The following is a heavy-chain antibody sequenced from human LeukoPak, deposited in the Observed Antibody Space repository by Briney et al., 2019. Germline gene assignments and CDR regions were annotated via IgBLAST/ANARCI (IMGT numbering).Heavy chain of an antibody. J-gene: IGHJ4*02. V-gene: IGHV1-8*01. CDR1: GYTFTSYD. D-gene: IGHD2-15*01. CDR2: MNPNSGNT. Sequence: ASVKVSCKASGYTFTSYDINWVRQATGQGLEWMGWMNPNSGNTGYAQKFQGRVTMTRNTSISTAYMELSSLRSEDTAVYYCASRNGDQYCSGGSCYSMVPAYYFDYWGQGTLVTVSS. CDR3: ASRNGDQYCSGGSCYSMVPAYYFDY.